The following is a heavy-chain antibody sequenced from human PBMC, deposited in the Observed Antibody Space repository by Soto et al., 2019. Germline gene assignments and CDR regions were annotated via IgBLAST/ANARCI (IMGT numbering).Heavy chain of an antibody. J-gene: IGHJ1*01. CDR3: VKSWYCGGPTLYLQH. D-gene: IGHD6-19*01. Sequence: QVQLVESGGGVVQPGRSLRLSCAASGFTFSSFGMNWVRQTPGKGLEWVAVISYDGNNEYYADSVKGRFTISRDNSKNTLYLQMNSLRADDTAVYFCVKSWYCGGPTLYLQHWCQGTLVSVSP. CDR1: GFTFSSFG. V-gene: IGHV3-30*18. CDR2: ISYDGNNE.